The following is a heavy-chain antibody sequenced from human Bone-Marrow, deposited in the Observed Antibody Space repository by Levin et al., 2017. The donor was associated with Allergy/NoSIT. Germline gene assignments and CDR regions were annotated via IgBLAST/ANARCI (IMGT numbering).Heavy chain of an antibody. J-gene: IGHJ4*02. V-gene: IGHV3-21*01. Sequence: GESLKISCAASGFTFNNYNMNWVRQAPGKGLEWVSSITSGSIYIHYADSVKGRFTISRDNAKNSLYLQMNSLRAEDTAVYFCVRGYNSIAYYFDYWGQGTLVTVSS. D-gene: IGHD1-20*01. CDR1: GFTFNNYN. CDR3: VRGYNSIAYYFDY. CDR2: ITSGSIYI.